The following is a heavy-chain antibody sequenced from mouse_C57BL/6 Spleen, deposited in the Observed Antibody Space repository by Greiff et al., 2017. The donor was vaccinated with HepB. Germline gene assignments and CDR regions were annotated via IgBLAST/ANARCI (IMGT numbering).Heavy chain of an antibody. CDR3: TRGSYGSRGDYAMDY. J-gene: IGHJ4*01. V-gene: IGHV5-9-1*02. Sequence: EVQLVESGEGLVKPGGSLKLSCAASGFTFSSYAMSWVRQTPEKRLEWVAYISSGGDYIYYADTVKGRFTISRDNARNTLYLQMSSLKSEDTAMYYCTRGSYGSRGDYAMDYWGQGTSVTVSS. D-gene: IGHD1-1*01. CDR2: ISSGGDYI. CDR1: GFTFSSYA.